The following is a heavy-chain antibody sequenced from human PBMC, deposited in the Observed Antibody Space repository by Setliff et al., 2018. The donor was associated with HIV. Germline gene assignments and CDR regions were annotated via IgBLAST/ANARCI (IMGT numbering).Heavy chain of an antibody. CDR1: GGSISSYY. J-gene: IGHJ3*02. D-gene: IGHD1-26*01. CDR3: ASTSGIVGAARVFDI. CDR2: TYTSRST. V-gene: IGHV4-4*09. Sequence: SETLSLTCTVSGGSISSYYWSWIRQPPGKGREWIGYTYTSRSTSYNPSLKSRVTISIDTSKHQFSLKLNDVTAADTAVYYCASTSGIVGAARVFDIWGQGTMVSISS.